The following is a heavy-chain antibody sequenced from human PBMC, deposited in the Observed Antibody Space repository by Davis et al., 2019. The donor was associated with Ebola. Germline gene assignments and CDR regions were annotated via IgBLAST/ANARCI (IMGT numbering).Heavy chain of an antibody. J-gene: IGHJ3*02. V-gene: IGHV1-18*04. Sequence: ASVKVSCKASGYTFSSYGISWVRQAPGQGLEWMGWINPYIGNTNYAQRLQGRVTMTTVTSTGTVYMDLSSLRSEDTALYYCTTPGGQDSGYDVFDIWGQGTMVTVSS. CDR1: GYTFSSYG. CDR2: INPYIGNT. CDR3: TTPGGQDSGYDVFDI. D-gene: IGHD5-12*01.